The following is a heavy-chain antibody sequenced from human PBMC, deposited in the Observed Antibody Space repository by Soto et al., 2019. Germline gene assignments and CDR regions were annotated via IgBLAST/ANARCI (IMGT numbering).Heavy chain of an antibody. V-gene: IGHV4-31*03. Sequence: SETLSLTCTVSGGSISSGGYYWSWIRPHPGKGLEWIGYIYYSGSTYYNPSLKSRVTISVDTSKNQFSLKLSSVTAADTAVYYCARAYSSSWYLDYWGQGTLVTVS. D-gene: IGHD6-13*01. J-gene: IGHJ4*02. CDR2: IYYSGST. CDR1: GGSISSGGYY. CDR3: ARAYSSSWYLDY.